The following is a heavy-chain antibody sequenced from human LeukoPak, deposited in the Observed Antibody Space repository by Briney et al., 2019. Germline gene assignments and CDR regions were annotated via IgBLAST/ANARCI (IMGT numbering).Heavy chain of an antibody. CDR2: IYICCIT. V-gene: IGHV3-53*01. J-gene: IGHJ4*02. Sequence: PGGSLTLSCAASGFTVSSNYISWVRQAPGKGLEWVSVIYICCITYYADSVKGRFTISIYNSKNTLYLQMNSLRDEDTAVYYCARGNSRLLGGRLDYWGQGTLVTVSS. CDR3: ARGNSRLLGGRLDY. CDR1: GFTVSSNY. D-gene: IGHD2-15*01.